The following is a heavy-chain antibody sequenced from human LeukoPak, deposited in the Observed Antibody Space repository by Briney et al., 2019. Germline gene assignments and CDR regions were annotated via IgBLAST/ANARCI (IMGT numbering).Heavy chain of an antibody. J-gene: IGHJ5*02. CDR2: ISYDGSNK. D-gene: IGHD4-11*01. Sequence: GRSLRLSCAASGFTFSSYAMHWVRQAPGKGLEWVAVISYDGSNKYYADSVKGRFTISRDNSKNTLYLQMNSLRAEDTAVYYCAREEGRDYILSDPWGQGTLVTVSS. CDR3: AREEGRDYILSDP. CDR1: GFTFSSYA. V-gene: IGHV3-30-3*01.